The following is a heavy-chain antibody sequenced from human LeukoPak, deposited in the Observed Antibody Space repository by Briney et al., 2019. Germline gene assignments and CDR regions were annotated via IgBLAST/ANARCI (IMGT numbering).Heavy chain of an antibody. CDR1: GFTFSSYG. CDR2: ISYDGSNK. J-gene: IGHJ4*02. Sequence: GGSLRLSCAASGFTFSSYGMHWVRQAPGKGLEWVAVISYDGSNKYYADSVKGRFTISRDNSKNTLYLQMNSLRAEDTAVYYCARERSSGWPRGPFDYWGQGTLVTVSS. CDR3: ARERSSGWPRGPFDY. V-gene: IGHV3-30*03. D-gene: IGHD6-19*01.